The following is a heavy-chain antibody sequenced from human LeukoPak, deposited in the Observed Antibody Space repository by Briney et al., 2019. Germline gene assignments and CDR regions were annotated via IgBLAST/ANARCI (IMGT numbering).Heavy chain of an antibody. CDR1: GGSTSSSSYY. Sequence: PSETLSLTCTVSGGSTSSSSYYWGWIRQPPGKGLEWIGSIYYSGSTYYNPSLKSRVAISVDKSKNQFSLKLSSVTAADTAVYYCAGGMDVWGQGTTVTVSS. V-gene: IGHV4-39*07. CDR3: AGGMDV. CDR2: IYYSGST. J-gene: IGHJ6*02.